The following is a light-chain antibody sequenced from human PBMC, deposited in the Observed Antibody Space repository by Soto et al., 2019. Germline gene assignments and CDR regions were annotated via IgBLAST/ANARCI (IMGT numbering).Light chain of an antibody. V-gene: IGKV1-5*01. CDR3: QQSYRTPVT. CDR2: DAS. Sequence: DIQMTQSPSTLSASVGDRVTITCRASQSISSWLAWYQQKPGKAPKLLIYDASSLESGVPSRFSGSGSGTEFTLTISSLQPEDFATYYCQQSYRTPVTFGQGTKLEIK. J-gene: IGKJ2*01. CDR1: QSISSW.